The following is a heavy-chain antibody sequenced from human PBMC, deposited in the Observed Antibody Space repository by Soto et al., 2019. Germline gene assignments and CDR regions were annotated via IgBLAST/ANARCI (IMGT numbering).Heavy chain of an antibody. CDR3: ARDLAAVPRAFDY. CDR1: GGSIISYF. J-gene: IGHJ4*02. V-gene: IGHV4-59*01. Sequence: SETLSLTCTVSGGSIISYFYSCFRQPPGKGLEWIVSVYYTGTTDYNPSLKSRVTISVDTSKTQFSLNLRSVTAADTAVYYCARDLAAVPRAFDYWGRGTLVTVSS. CDR2: VYYTGTT. D-gene: IGHD6-13*01.